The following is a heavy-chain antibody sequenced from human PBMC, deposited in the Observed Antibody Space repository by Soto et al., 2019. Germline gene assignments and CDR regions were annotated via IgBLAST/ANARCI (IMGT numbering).Heavy chain of an antibody. CDR2: IWSSASNI. CDR3: ARGYTGYCSGGTCYWFDP. V-gene: IGHV3-21*01. CDR1: GFSFSSYS. Sequence: EVQLVESGGGLVKPGGSLRLSCAASGFSFSSYSMNWVRQAPGKGLEWVSSIWSSASNIIYADSVKGRFTISRDNAKKTPYLQMNSLRAEDTAVYYCARGYTGYCSGGTCYWFDPWCQGTLGTVSS. D-gene: IGHD2-15*01. J-gene: IGHJ5*02.